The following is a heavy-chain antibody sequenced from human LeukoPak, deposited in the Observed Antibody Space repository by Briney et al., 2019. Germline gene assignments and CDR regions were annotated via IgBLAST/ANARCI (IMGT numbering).Heavy chain of an antibody. J-gene: IGHJ4*02. CDR1: GFTVSSNY. V-gene: IGHV3-66*02. D-gene: IGHD1-26*01. Sequence: GGSLRLSCAASGFTVSSNYMSWVRQAPGKGLEWVSVIYGGGSTYYADSVKGRFTISRDNSKNTLYLQMNSLRAEDTAVYYCARDFTDPVGATRVYYFDYWGQGTLVTVSS. CDR3: ARDFTDPVGATRVYYFDY. CDR2: IYGGGST.